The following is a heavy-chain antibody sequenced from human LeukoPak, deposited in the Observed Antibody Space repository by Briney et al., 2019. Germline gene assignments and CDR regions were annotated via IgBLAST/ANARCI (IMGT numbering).Heavy chain of an antibody. CDR3: ARDRRYDYVWGSYRPGWDY. J-gene: IGHJ4*02. CDR2: ISAYNGNT. D-gene: IGHD3-16*02. CDR1: GYTFTSYG. V-gene: IGHV1-18*04. Sequence: ASVKVSCKASGYTFTSYGISWVRQAPGQGLEWMGWISAYNGNTNYARKLQGRVTMTTDTSTSTAYMELRSLRSDDTAVYYCARDRRYDYVWGSYRPGWDYWGQGTLVTVSS.